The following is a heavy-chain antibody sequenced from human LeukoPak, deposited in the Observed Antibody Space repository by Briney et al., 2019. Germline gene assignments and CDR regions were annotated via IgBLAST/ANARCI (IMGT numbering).Heavy chain of an antibody. CDR1: GYTFTSYY. D-gene: IGHD2-15*01. J-gene: IGHJ3*02. V-gene: IGHV1-46*01. CDR2: INPSGGST. Sequence: ASVKVSCKASGYTFTSYYIHWVRQAPGQGLEWMGIINPSGGSTSYAQKFQGRVTMTRDTSTSAVYMELSSLRSEDTAVYYCARDLLDCSGGSCYRIVAFDIWGQGTMVTVSS. CDR3: ARDLLDCSGGSCYRIVAFDI.